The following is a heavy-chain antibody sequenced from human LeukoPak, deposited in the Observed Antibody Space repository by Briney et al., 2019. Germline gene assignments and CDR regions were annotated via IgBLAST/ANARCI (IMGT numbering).Heavy chain of an antibody. J-gene: IGHJ4*02. Sequence: SETLSLTCAVYGGSFSGYYWSWIRQPPGKGLEWIGEINHSGSTNYNPSLKSRVTISVDTSKNQFSLKLSSVTAADTAVYYCAKDLSWFGELSPYYFDYWGQGTLVTVSS. CDR2: INHSGST. D-gene: IGHD3-10*01. V-gene: IGHV4-34*01. CDR1: GGSFSGYY. CDR3: AKDLSWFGELSPYYFDY.